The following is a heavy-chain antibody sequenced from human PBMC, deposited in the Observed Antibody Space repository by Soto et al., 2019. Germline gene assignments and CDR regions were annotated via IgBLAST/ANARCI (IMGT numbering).Heavy chain of an antibody. CDR3: VRDRRIYYSDPHDEFVASDYEV. D-gene: IGHD3-22*01. CDR1: GGISGSHG. Sequence: QVQLIQSEAEVKKPGSSVRVSCTASGGISGSHGFSWVRQAPGQRLEWVGGFIPTFRTLTYTEKFQARVRIAADESTNTVYLDLSSLTSEDTAVYYCVRDRRIYYSDPHDEFVASDYEVWGQGTMVSVSS. CDR2: FIPTFRTL. V-gene: IGHV1-69*01. J-gene: IGHJ3*01.